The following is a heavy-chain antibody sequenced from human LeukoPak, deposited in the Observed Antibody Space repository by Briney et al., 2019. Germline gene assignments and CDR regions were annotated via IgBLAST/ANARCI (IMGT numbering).Heavy chain of an antibody. D-gene: IGHD3-3*01. CDR1: GGSISGSSYY. Sequence: ETLSLTCTVSGGSISGSSYYWGWIRQAPGKGLEWVANIKQDGSEKYYVDSVKGRFTISRDNAKNSLYLQMNSLRAEDTAVYYCAKAIKGPDDFWSARWDYWGQGTLVTVSS. J-gene: IGHJ4*02. V-gene: IGHV3-7*03. CDR2: IKQDGSEK. CDR3: AKAIKGPDDFWSARWDY.